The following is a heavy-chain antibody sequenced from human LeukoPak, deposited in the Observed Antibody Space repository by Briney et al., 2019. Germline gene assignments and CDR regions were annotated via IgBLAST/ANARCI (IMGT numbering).Heavy chain of an antibody. CDR2: IRCSGGST. CDR1: GFTFSIYA. V-gene: IGHV3-23*01. J-gene: IGHJ6*03. D-gene: IGHD2-2*01. Sequence: GGSLRLSWAASGFTFSIYAMGWARQAPGKGLEWVSAIRCSGGSTYYADSVKGRFTISRDNSTNTLYLQMNSLRAEDTAVYYCARIVVPAVMDYYYMDVWGKGTTVTVSS. CDR3: ARIVVPAVMDYYYMDV.